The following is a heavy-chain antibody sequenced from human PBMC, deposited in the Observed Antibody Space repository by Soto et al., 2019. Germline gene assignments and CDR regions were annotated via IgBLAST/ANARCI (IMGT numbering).Heavy chain of an antibody. CDR3: ARDKGYGFGWSSSSGMDV. CDR2: ISGYNGNT. CDR1: GYTFTNFG. Sequence: GASVKVSCKTSGYTFTNFGLSWVRQAPGQGFEWMGWISGYNGNTNYAQKFQGRVTMTTDTSTSTAYMEVRSLTSDDTAVYYCARDKGYGFGWSSSSGMDVWGQGTTVTVSS. J-gene: IGHJ6*02. D-gene: IGHD5-18*01. V-gene: IGHV1-18*01.